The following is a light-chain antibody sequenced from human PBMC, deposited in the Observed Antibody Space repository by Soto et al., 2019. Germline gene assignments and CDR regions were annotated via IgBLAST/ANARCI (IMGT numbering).Light chain of an antibody. J-gene: IGKJ1*01. CDR3: MQALQAPT. V-gene: IGKV2-28*01. CDR2: LGS. Sequence: DIVMPQSPLSLPVTPGEAASISCRSSQSLLPSNGYNYLDWYLQKPVQSPQLLIYLGSNRASGVPDRFSGSGSGPVFTLMSSRVEAEDVGVYYCMQALQAPTFGQGTKVEIK. CDR1: QSLLPSNGYNY.